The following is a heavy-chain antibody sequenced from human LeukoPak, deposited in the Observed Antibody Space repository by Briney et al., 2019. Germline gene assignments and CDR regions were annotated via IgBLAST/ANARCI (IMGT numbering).Heavy chain of an antibody. CDR3: AKGYRNGYGA. V-gene: IGHV3-23*01. D-gene: IGHD5-18*01. Sequence: PGGSLRLSCVASGFTFSSYALNWVRQTPGKGLEWVSNISGSGASTYYADAVRGRFTISRDNSRNTLQLQMNSLRAEDTAVYYCAKGYRNGYGAWGQGTLVAVSS. CDR2: ISGSGAST. CDR1: GFTFSSYA. J-gene: IGHJ5*02.